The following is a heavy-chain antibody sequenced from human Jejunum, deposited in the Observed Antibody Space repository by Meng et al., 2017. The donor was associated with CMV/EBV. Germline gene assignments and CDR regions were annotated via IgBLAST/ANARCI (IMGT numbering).Heavy chain of an antibody. CDR2: IGGNSGST. V-gene: IGHV3-23*01. D-gene: IGHD3-3*01. CDR3: ASRPGAIFGVVIIPNFDY. J-gene: IGHJ4*02. CDR1: YA. Sequence: YAMRWVRQAQGKGLEWVSGIGGNSGSTFYADSVKGRFSISRDNSKNTVYLQMNSLRAEDTAVYYCASRPGAIFGVVIIPNFDYWGQGTLVTVSS.